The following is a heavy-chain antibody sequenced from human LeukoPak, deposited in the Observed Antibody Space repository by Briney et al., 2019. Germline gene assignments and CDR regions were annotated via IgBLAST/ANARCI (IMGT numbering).Heavy chain of an antibody. V-gene: IGHV1-2*02. CDR2: INPNSGGT. J-gene: IGHJ4*02. Sequence: ASVKVSCKASGYTFTGYYMHWVRQAPGQGLEWMGWINPNSGGTNYAQKFQGRVTMTRDTSISTAYTELSRLRSDDTAVYYCARVLSSRRLLWFGEFDYWGQGTLVTVSS. CDR3: ARVLSSRRLLWFGEFDY. D-gene: IGHD3-10*01. CDR1: GYTFTGYY.